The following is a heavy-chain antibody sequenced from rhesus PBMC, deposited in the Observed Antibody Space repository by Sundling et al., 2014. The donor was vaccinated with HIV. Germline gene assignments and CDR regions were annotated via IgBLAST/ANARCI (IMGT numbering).Heavy chain of an antibody. J-gene: IGHJ3*01. D-gene: IGHD1-44*01. CDR2: MTYVGST. Sequence: QVQLQESGPGLVKPSETLSLICAVSGGSISSGYYYWSWIRQPPGKGLEWIAYMTYVGSTSYNPSLKSRVTISRDTSKNQFSLKLSSVTAADTAVYYCARGNQNDAFDFWGQGLRVTVSS. CDR3: ARGNQNDAFDF. CDR1: GGSISSGYYY. V-gene: IGHV4-122*02.